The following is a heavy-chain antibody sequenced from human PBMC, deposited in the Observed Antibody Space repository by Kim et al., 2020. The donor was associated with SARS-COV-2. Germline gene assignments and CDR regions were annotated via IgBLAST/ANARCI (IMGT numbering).Heavy chain of an antibody. J-gene: IGHJ4*02. CDR2: INHSGST. V-gene: IGHV4-34*01. Sequence: SETLSLTCAVYGGSFSGYYWSWIRQPPGKGLEWIGEINHSGSTNYNPSLKSRVTISVDTSKNQFSLKLSSVTAADTAVYYCAREHSSGYYPDYWGQGTLVTVSS. CDR3: AREHSSGYYPDY. CDR1: GGSFSGYY. D-gene: IGHD3-22*01.